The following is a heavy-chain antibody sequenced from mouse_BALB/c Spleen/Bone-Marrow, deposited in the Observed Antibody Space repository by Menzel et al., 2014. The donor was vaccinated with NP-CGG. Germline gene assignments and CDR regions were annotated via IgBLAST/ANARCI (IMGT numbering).Heavy chain of an antibody. J-gene: IGHJ2*01. CDR2: IDPANGNA. CDR3: ARYRLGTYFDF. Sequence: EVKLVESGAELVKPGASVKLSCTAFGSNIKDTYMNWVKQRPEQGLEGIGRIDPANGNAKYDPKFQGKATITADTSSNTAYLQLSSLTSEDTAVYYCARYRLGTYFDFWGQGTTLTVSP. V-gene: IGHV14-3*02. D-gene: IGHD2-14*01. CDR1: GSNIKDTY.